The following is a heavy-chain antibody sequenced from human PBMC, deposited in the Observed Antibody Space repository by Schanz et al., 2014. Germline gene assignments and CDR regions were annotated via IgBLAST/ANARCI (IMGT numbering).Heavy chain of an antibody. V-gene: IGHV3-33*06. J-gene: IGHJ6*02. Sequence: QVQLVESGGGVVQPGRSLRLSCAASGFTFSSYGMHWVRQAPGKGLEWVAEIWYDGSYKYYADSVKGRFTISRDNSNNSLYLQMNSLRAEDTAVYYCAKGSMAARPLLPTDYYFYGTDIWGQGTTVTVSS. D-gene: IGHD6-6*01. CDR3: AKGSMAARPLLPTDYYFYGTDI. CDR2: IWYDGSYK. CDR1: GFTFSSYG.